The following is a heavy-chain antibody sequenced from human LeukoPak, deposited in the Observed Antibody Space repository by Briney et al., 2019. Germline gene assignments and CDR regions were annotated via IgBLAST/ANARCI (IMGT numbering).Heavy chain of an antibody. CDR1: GFTFSSYS. CDR3: ASGRGIAVAGTREFDY. J-gene: IGHJ4*02. CDR2: ISSSSSYI. D-gene: IGHD6-19*01. V-gene: IGHV3-21*01. Sequence: GGSLRLSGAASGFTFSSYSMNWVRQAPGKGLEWVSSISSSSSYIYYADSVKGRFTISRDNAKNSLYLQMNSLRAEDTAVYYCASGRGIAVAGTREFDYWGQGTLVTVSS.